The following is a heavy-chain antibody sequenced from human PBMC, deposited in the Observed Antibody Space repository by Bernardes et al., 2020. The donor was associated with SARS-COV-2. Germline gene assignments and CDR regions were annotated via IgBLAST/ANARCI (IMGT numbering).Heavy chain of an antibody. Sequence: TLVKPTQTLTLTCTFSGFSLSTSGMCVSWIRQPPGKALEWLALIDWDDDKYYSTSLKTRLTISKDTSKNQVVLTMTNMDPVDTATYYCARIRTSGSYYAYYYYGMDVWGQGTTVTVSS. CDR2: IDWDDDK. CDR3: ARIRTSGSYYAYYYYGMDV. J-gene: IGHJ6*02. D-gene: IGHD1-26*01. V-gene: IGHV2-70*01. CDR1: GFSLSTSGMC.